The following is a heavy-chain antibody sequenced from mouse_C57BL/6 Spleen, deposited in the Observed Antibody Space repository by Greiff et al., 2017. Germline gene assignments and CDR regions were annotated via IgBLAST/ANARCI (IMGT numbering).Heavy chain of an antibody. CDR1: GYSITSGYY. Sequence: ESGPGLVKPSQSLSLTCSVTGYSITSGYYWNWIRQFPGNKLEWMGYISYDGSNNYKPSLKNRISITRDTSKNQIFLKMNSVTTEDTATYYCARELPAWFAYWGQGTLVTVST. J-gene: IGHJ3*01. CDR3: ARELPAWFAY. V-gene: IGHV3-6*01. D-gene: IGHD2-12*01. CDR2: ISYDGSN.